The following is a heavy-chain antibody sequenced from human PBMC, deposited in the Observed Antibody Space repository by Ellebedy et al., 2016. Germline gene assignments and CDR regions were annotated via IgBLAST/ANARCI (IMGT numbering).Heavy chain of an antibody. J-gene: IGHJ6*02. CDR2: IYYSGST. Sequence: SETLSLTCTVSGGSISSSSYYWGWIRQPPGKGLEWIGSIYYSGSTYYNPSLKSRVTISVDTSKNQFSLKLSSVTAADTAVYYCARRGIFGVMDVWGHGTTVTVSS. D-gene: IGHD3-3*01. CDR1: GGSISSSSYY. V-gene: IGHV4-39*01. CDR3: ARRGIFGVMDV.